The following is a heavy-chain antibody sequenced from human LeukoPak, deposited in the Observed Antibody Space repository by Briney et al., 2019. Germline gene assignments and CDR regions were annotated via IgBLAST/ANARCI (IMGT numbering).Heavy chain of an antibody. Sequence: SETLSLTCTVSGGSISSYYWSWIRQPPGKGLEWIGYIYYSGSTNYNPSLTIRVTISVYTSKNQFSLYLSSVTAADTAVYYCARWGSSSPAVFDLWGRGTLVTVSS. CDR1: GGSISSYY. J-gene: IGHJ2*01. D-gene: IGHD6-13*01. V-gene: IGHV4-59*01. CDR2: IYYSGST. CDR3: ARWGSSSPAVFDL.